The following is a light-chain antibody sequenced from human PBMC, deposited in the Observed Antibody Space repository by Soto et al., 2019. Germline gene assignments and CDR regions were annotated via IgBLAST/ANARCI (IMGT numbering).Light chain of an antibody. Sequence: EIVLTQSPATLSLSPGQGATLSCRASQSISSNLAWYQQQRGQPPRLLIYDASKRATGIPGRFSCSGSGTDFTLTISSLEPEDFVVYYCQQRSNWPPLTFGGGTKVEIK. J-gene: IGKJ4*01. CDR3: QQRSNWPPLT. CDR2: DAS. V-gene: IGKV3-11*01. CDR1: QSISSN.